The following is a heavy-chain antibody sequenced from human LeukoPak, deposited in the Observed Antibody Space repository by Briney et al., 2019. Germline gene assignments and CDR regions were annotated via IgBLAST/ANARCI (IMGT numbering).Heavy chain of an antibody. CDR1: GFTFSSYG. Sequence: PGGSLRLSCAASGFTFSSYGMHWVRQAPGKGLEWVAVISYDGSNKYYADSVKGRFTISRDNSKNTLYLQMNSLRAEDTAVYYCANAMDYYDSSPIDYWGQGTLVTVSS. J-gene: IGHJ4*02. V-gene: IGHV3-30*18. CDR3: ANAMDYYDSSPIDY. CDR2: ISYDGSNK. D-gene: IGHD3-22*01.